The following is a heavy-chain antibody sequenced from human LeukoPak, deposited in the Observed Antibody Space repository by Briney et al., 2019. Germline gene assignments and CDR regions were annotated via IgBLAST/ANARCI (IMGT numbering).Heavy chain of an antibody. J-gene: IGHJ3*02. V-gene: IGHV4-34*01. CDR1: GGSFSGYY. CDR3: ARAVGYDILTGSVAFDI. CDR2: INHSGST. D-gene: IGHD3-9*01. Sequence: SETLSLTCAVYGGSFSGYYWSWIRQPPGKGLEWIGEINHSGSTNYNPSLRSRVTISVDTSKNQFSLKLSSVTAADTAVYYCARAVGYDILTGSVAFDIWGQGTMVTVSS.